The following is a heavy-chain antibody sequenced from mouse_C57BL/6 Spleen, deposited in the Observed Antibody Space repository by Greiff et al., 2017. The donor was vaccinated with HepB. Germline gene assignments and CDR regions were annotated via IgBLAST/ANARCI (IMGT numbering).Heavy chain of an antibody. CDR1: GYTFTDYE. V-gene: IGHV1-15*01. CDR3: TLPAWFAY. Sequence: VKLQQSGAELVRPGASVTLSCKASGYTFTDYEMHWVKQTPVHGLEWIGAIDPETGGTAYNQKFKGKAILTADKSSSTAYMELRSLTSEDSAVYYCTLPAWFAYWGQGTLVTVSA. CDR2: IDPETGGT. J-gene: IGHJ3*01.